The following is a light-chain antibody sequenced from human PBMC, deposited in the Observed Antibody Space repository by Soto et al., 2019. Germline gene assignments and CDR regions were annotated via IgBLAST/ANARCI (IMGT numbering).Light chain of an antibody. CDR3: QQYGRSAGLFT. CDR2: GAS. CDR1: QSVSSNY. Sequence: EVVLTQSPGTLSLSPGERATLSCRASQSVSSNYLAWYQQKPGQAPRLLIFGASSRATGIPDRFSGSGSGTDFTLTISRLEPEDFAVYYCQQYGRSAGLFTFGPGTKLD. V-gene: IGKV3-20*01. J-gene: IGKJ3*01.